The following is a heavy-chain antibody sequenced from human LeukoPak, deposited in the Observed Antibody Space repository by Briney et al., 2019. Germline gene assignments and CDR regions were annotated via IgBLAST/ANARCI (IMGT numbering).Heavy chain of an antibody. V-gene: IGHV4-59*01. CDR1: GGSISSYY. J-gene: IGHJ4*02. D-gene: IGHD1-1*01. Sequence: SETLSLTRTVSGGSISSYYWSWIRQPPGKRLEWIGYIYYSGSTNYNPSLKSRVTISVDTSKNQFSLKLSSVTAADTAVYYCATATGASSLYYFDYWGQGTLVTVSS. CDR2: IYYSGST. CDR3: ATATGASSLYYFDY.